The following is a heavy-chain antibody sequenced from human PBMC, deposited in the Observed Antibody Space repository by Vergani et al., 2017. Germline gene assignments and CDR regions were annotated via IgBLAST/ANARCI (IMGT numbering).Heavy chain of an antibody. J-gene: IGHJ4*02. CDR2: INPNSGGT. CDR1: KYTFTGYY. V-gene: IGHV1-2*02. Sequence: QVQLVQSGAEVKKPGASVKVSCKASKYTFTGYYIYWVRQAPGQGLEWMGWINPNSGGTNYAPKFQGGVTMTRDTSISTAYMELSRLRSDDTAVYYCARVSSHCGGDCYVDYWGQGTLVTVSS. CDR3: ARVSSHCGGDCYVDY. D-gene: IGHD2-21*02.